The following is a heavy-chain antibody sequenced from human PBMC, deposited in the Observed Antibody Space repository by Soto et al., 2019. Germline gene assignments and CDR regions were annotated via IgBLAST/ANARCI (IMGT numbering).Heavy chain of an antibody. CDR2: INAGNGNT. CDR3: ARDPGYSCGNT. D-gene: IGHD5-18*01. V-gene: IGHV1-3*01. CDR1: GYTFTSYA. Sequence: ASVKVSCKASGYTFTSYAMLWVRQAPGQRLEWMGWINAGNGNTKYSQKFQGRVTITRDTSASTAYMELSSLRSEDTAVYYCARDPGYSCGNTWGKGTLVTVSS. J-gene: IGHJ5*02.